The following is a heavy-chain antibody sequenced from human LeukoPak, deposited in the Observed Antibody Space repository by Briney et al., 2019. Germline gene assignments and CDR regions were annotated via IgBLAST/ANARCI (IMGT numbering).Heavy chain of an antibody. J-gene: IGHJ4*02. D-gene: IGHD4-23*01. V-gene: IGHV4-34*01. CDR1: GGAFHNYY. CDR2: INHSGSG. CDR3: VRRAFGPRWQFLYEKKYYFDY. Sequence: SETLSLICAVYGGAFHNYYWSWIRQPPGKGLEWIGEINHSGSGNYNPSLKTRLMLSVDTSRSQISLRLTSVTAADTAVYYCVRRAFGPRWQFLYEKKYYFDYWAQGTLVTVSS.